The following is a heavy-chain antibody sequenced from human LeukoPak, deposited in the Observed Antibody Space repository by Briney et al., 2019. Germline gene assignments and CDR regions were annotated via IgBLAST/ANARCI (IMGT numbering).Heavy chain of an antibody. D-gene: IGHD3-3*01. CDR2: IIPIFGTA. CDR1: GGTFSSYA. J-gene: IGHJ4*02. CDR3: ARGVWSGYYTYQYYFDY. V-gene: IGHV1-69*01. Sequence: GSSVKVSCKASGGTFSSYAISWVRQAPGQGLEWMGGIIPIFGTANYAQKFQGRVTITADESTSTAYMELSSLRSEDTAVYYCARGVWSGYYTYQYYFDYWGQGTLVTVSS.